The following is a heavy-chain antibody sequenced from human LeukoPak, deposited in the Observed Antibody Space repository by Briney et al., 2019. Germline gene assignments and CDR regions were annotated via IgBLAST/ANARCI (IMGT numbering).Heavy chain of an antibody. J-gene: IGHJ5*02. Sequence: ASVKVSCKASGYTFTGYYMHWVRQAPGQGLEXXXXXNPNSGGTNYAQKFQGRVTMTRDTSISTAYMELSRLRSDDTAVYYCARDPRGRYCSGGSCQRYNWFDPWGQGTLVTVSS. D-gene: IGHD2-15*01. CDR3: ARDPRGRYCSGGSCQRYNWFDP. CDR1: GYTFTGYY. V-gene: IGHV1-2*02. CDR2: XNPNSGGT.